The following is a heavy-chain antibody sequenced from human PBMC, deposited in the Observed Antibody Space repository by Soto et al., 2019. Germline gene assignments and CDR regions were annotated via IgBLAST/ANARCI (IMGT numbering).Heavy chain of an antibody. V-gene: IGHV3-30-3*01. D-gene: IGHD1-7*01. CDR3: ARGHTNWNYYFDY. J-gene: IGHJ4*02. CDR1: GFTFSSYA. CDR2: ISYDGSNK. Sequence: QVQLVESGGGVVQPGRSLRLSCAASGFTFSSYAMHWVRQAPGKGLEWVAVISYDGSNKYYADSVKGRFTISRDNSKNPLYLQMNSLRAEDTAVYYCARGHTNWNYYFDYWGQGTLVTVSS.